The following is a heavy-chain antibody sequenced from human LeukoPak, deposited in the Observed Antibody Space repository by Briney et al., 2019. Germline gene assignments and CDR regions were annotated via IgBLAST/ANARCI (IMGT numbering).Heavy chain of an antibody. J-gene: IGHJ5*02. V-gene: IGHV1-2*02. CDR2: INPNSGGT. D-gene: IGHD2-15*01. CDR3: ARFWSCSGGSCSSNWFDP. Sequence: ASVKVSCKASGYTFTGYYVHWVRQAPGQGLEWMGWINPNSGGTNYAQKFQGRVTMTRDTSISTAYMELSRLRSDDTAVYYCARFWSCSGGSCSSNWFDPWGQGTLVTVSS. CDR1: GYTFTGYY.